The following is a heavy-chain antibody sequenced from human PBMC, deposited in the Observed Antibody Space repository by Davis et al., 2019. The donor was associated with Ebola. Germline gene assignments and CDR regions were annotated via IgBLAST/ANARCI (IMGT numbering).Heavy chain of an antibody. CDR3: ARDPGYCSSGSCSFDY. Sequence: GESLKISCAASGFTFSSYAMHWVRQAPGKGLEWVAVISYDGSNKYYADSVKGRFTISRDNSKNTLYLQMNSLRDEDTAVHYCARDPGYCSSGSCSFDYWGQGTLVTVSS. CDR2: ISYDGSNK. V-gene: IGHV3-30*04. J-gene: IGHJ4*02. CDR1: GFTFSSYA. D-gene: IGHD2-15*01.